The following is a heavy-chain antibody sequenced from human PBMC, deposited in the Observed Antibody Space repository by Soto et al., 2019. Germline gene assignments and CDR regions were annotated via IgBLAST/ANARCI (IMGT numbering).Heavy chain of an antibody. V-gene: IGHV3-7*03. J-gene: IGHJ4*02. CDR1: GFIFGDYW. Sequence: PVGSLRLSCEASGFIFGDYWMNWVRRAPGRGPEWVASISQDGSEKYYVGSVKGRFTISRDNAKNSLYLQMNSLRGEDTATYYCVRAQYDYWTGYQQYFDSWGQGTPVTVSS. D-gene: IGHD3-3*01. CDR2: ISQDGSEK. CDR3: VRAQYDYWTGYQQYFDS.